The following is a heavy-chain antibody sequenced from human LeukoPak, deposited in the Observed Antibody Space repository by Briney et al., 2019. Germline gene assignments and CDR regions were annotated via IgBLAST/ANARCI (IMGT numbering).Heavy chain of an antibody. Sequence: ASVTVSCTASGGTFSSYAISWVRQAPGQGLEWMGGIIPIFGTANYAQKFLGRVTITADESTSTAYMELSSLRSEDAAVYYCARGGSWGSYYYYYGMEVWGQGPTVTVS. J-gene: IGHJ6*02. CDR2: IIPIFGTA. CDR3: ARGGSWGSYYYYYGMEV. CDR1: GGTFSSYA. D-gene: IGHD6-13*01. V-gene: IGHV1-69*01.